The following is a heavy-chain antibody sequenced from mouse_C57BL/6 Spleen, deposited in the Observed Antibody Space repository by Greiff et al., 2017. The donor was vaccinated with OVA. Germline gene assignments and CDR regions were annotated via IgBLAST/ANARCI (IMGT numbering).Heavy chain of an antibody. CDR3: AREGLAGAMDY. CDR1: GYAFSSSW. J-gene: IGHJ4*01. D-gene: IGHD3-3*01. Sequence: VQLQQSGPELVKPGASVKISCKASGYAFSSSWMNWVKQRPGKGLEWIGRIYPGDGDTNYNGKFKGKATLTADKSSSTAYMQLSSLTSEDAAVYFCAREGLAGAMDYWGQGTSVTVSS. V-gene: IGHV1-82*01. CDR2: IYPGDGDT.